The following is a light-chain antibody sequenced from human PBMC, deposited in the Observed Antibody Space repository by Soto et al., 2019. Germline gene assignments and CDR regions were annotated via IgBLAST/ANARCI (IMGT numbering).Light chain of an antibody. J-gene: IGKJ1*01. CDR1: QSVSSSY. Sequence: EVVLTQSPGTLSLSQGERATLSCRASQSVSSSYLAWYQQKPGQAPRLLIYGASNRATGIPDRFSGSGSGTDFTLTISRLEPEDFAVYYCQQYGSSGTFGQGTKVDI. CDR3: QQYGSSGT. CDR2: GAS. V-gene: IGKV3-20*01.